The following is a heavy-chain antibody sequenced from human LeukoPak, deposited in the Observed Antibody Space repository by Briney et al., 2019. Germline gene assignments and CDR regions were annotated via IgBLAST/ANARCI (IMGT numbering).Heavy chain of an antibody. V-gene: IGHV3-30*02. J-gene: IGHJ4*02. D-gene: IGHD4-17*01. Sequence: PGGSLRLSCAASGFTFSRHGMHWVRQAPGQGLEWVAFIQYDESSKYYADSVKGRFTISRDNSENTLYLQMNSLRAEDTAVYYCAKDHGDYDLDYWGQGTLVTVSS. CDR3: AKDHGDYDLDY. CDR2: IQYDESSK. CDR1: GFTFSRHG.